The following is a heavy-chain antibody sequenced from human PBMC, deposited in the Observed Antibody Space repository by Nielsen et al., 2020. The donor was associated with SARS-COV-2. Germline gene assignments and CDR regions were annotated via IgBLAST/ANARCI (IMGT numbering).Heavy chain of an antibody. V-gene: IGHV3-21*01. J-gene: IGHJ2*01. CDR2: ITMSGANM. Sequence: GGSLRLSCAASGFRFTSYTRNWVRQAPGKGLEWVASITMSGANMYYAASVRGRFTVSRDNAENSLYLQMNSLRDEDTAVYYFARDPDGGAATSNWYFDLWGRGTLVIVSS. CDR3: ARDPDGGAATSNWYFDL. CDR1: GFRFTSYT. D-gene: IGHD6-25*01.